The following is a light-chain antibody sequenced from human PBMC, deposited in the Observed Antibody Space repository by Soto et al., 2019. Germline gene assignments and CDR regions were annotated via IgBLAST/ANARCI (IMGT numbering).Light chain of an antibody. CDR2: WAS. Sequence: DIVMTQSPDSLAVSLGERATINCKSSQSVLCSSSNKNYLAWYQQKPGQPPKLLIYWASTRESGVPDRFSGSGSGTDFTLTISSLQAEDVAVYYCQQYYSTPPTLGQGAKV. V-gene: IGKV4-1*01. CDR3: QQYYSTPPT. CDR1: QSVLCSSSNKNY. J-gene: IGKJ1*01.